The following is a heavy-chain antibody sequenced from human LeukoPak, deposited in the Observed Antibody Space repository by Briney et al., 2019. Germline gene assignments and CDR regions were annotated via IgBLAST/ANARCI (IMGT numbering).Heavy chain of an antibody. CDR2: ISAYNGNT. CDR3: ARGVPYYDFWSDYYTDY. J-gene: IGHJ4*02. CDR1: GYTFTSYG. V-gene: IGHV1-18*01. Sequence: ASVKVSCKASGYTFTSYGISWVRQAPGQGLEWMGWISAYNGNTNYAQKLQGRVTMTTDTSTSTAYMELRSLRSDDTAVYYCARGVPYYDFWSDYYTDYWGQGTLVTVSS. D-gene: IGHD3-3*01.